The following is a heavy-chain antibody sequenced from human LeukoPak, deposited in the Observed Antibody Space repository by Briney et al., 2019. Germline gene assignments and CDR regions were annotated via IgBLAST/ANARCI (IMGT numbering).Heavy chain of an antibody. J-gene: IGHJ4*02. CDR1: GFTFSSYG. V-gene: IGHV3-30*18. CDR3: AKDAITGTTPFED. Sequence: PGGSLRLSCAASGFTFSSYGMHWVRQAPGKGLEWVAVISYDGSNKYYADSVKGRFTISRDNSKNTLYLQMNSLRAEDTAVYYCAKDAITGTTPFEDWGQGTLVTVSS. D-gene: IGHD1-20*01. CDR2: ISYDGSNK.